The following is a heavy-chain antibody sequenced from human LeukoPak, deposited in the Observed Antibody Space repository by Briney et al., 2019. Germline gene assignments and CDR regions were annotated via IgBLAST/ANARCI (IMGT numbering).Heavy chain of an antibody. CDR3: AKDQGGALFYYYYYMDV. V-gene: IGHV3-23*01. D-gene: IGHD1-26*01. CDR1: GFTFSRFA. Sequence: GGSLRLSCAASGFTFSRFAMSWVRQAPGKGLEWVSGFSGSGGSTYYADSVKGRFTISRDNSKNTLYLQMNILRAEDTAVYYCAKDQGGALFYYYYYMDVWGKGTTVTVSS. CDR2: FSGSGGST. J-gene: IGHJ6*03.